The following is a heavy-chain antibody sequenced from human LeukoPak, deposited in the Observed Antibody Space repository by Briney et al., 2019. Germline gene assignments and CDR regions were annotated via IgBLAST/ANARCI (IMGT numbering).Heavy chain of an antibody. Sequence: GASVMVSCRASGYTVTSYDINWVRQATGQGLEWMEWMNPNSGNPGYAQKFQGRVNITRTPSISTAYMDLSSLRSEDTAVYSCARGGIAAAGTYHWGQGTLVTVSS. CDR2: MNPNSGNP. V-gene: IGHV1-8*03. J-gene: IGHJ5*02. CDR1: GYTVTSYD. CDR3: ARGGIAAAGTYH. D-gene: IGHD6-13*01.